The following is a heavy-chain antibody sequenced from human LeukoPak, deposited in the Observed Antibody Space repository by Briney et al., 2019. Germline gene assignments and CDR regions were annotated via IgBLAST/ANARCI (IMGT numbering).Heavy chain of an antibody. CDR2: IYYSEST. J-gene: IGHJ4*02. V-gene: IGHV4-39*07. CDR1: GGSMSSSSYY. Sequence: SETLFLTCTVSGGSMSSSSYYWGWIRQPPGKGLEWIGSIYYSESTYQNPSLKSRVTISVDTSKNQFSLKLSSVTAADTAVYYCARIPTVTFFDYWGQGTLVTVSS. CDR3: ARIPTVTFFDY. D-gene: IGHD4-17*01.